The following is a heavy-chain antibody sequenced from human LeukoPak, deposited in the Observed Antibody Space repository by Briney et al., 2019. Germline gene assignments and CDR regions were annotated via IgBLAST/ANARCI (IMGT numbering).Heavy chain of an antibody. CDR2: ISGSGGST. Sequence: GGSLRLSCAASGFTFSSYAMSWVRQAPGKGLEWVSAISGSGGSTYYADSVKGRFTISRDNSKNTLYLQMNSLRAEDTAVYYCAESTRFGELSSYFDYWGQGTLVTVSS. CDR3: AESTRFGELSSYFDY. D-gene: IGHD3-10*01. CDR1: GFTFSSYA. J-gene: IGHJ4*02. V-gene: IGHV3-23*01.